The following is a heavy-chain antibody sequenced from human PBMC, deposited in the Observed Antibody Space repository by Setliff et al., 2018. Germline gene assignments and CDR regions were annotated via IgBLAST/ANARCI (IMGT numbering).Heavy chain of an antibody. J-gene: IGHJ4*02. CDR2: VSYDGSNK. Sequence: GESLKISCAASGFTFSSYAMHWVRQAPGKGLEWVAAVSYDGSNKYYADSVKGRFTISRDNSKNTLYLQMNSLRAEDTAVYYCAKDAYDYWGQGTLVTVSS. CDR3: AKDAYDY. V-gene: IGHV3-30*04. CDR1: GFTFSSYA.